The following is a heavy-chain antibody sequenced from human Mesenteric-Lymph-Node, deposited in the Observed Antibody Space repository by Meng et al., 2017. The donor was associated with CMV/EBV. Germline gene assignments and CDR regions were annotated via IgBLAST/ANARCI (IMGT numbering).Heavy chain of an antibody. CDR2: IRSKAYGGTT. D-gene: IGHD2-15*01. J-gene: IGHJ6*02. V-gene: IGHV3-49*04. CDR1: GFTFGDYA. CDR3: TRVEGVADYHYYGMDV. Sequence: GESLKISCTASGFTFGDYAMSWVRQAPGKGLEWVGFIRSKAYGGTTEYAASVKGRFTISRDDSKSIAYLQMNSLKTEDTAVYYCTRVEGVADYHYYGMDVWGQGTTVTVSS.